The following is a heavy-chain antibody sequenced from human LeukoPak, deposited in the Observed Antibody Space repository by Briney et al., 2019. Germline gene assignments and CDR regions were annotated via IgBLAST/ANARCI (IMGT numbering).Heavy chain of an antibody. CDR1: GGSISSGRYY. J-gene: IGHJ5*02. CDR3: AREVITILGVVISSMFDP. V-gene: IGHV4-31*03. CDR2: IDYSGTT. D-gene: IGHD3-3*01. Sequence: PSQTLSLTCTVSGGSISSGRYYWSWVRQHPGKGLEWIGYIDYSGTTYYNPSLKSRLEISVDTSKNQFSLELSSVTVADTAVYYCAREVITILGVVISSMFDPWGQGTLVTVSS.